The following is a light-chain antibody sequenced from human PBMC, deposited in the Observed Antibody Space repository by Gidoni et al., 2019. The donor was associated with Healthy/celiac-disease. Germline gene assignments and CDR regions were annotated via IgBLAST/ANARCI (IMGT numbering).Light chain of an antibody. CDR3: CSYAGSRWV. CDR2: DVS. CDR1: SSDVGGYNY. V-gene: IGLV2-11*01. Sequence: QSALTQPRSVSGSPGQSITIACTGTSSDVGGYNYFSWYHQPPGKAPKLMIYDVSKRPSGVPDRFSGSKSGNTASLTISGLQAEDEADYYCCSYAGSRWVFGGGTKLTVL. J-gene: IGLJ3*02.